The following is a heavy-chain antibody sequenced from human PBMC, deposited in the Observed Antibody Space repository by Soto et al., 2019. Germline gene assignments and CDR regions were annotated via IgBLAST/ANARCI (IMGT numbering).Heavy chain of an antibody. J-gene: IGHJ3*02. CDR2: IFSNDEK. Sequence: QVTLKESGPVLVKPTETLTLTCTVSGFSLSNARMGVSWIRQPPGKALEWLAHIFSNDEKSYSTSLKSRLTISKDTAKSXXVXTXXNMDPVDTATYYCARIRTYYDILSGYFRRIGAFDIWGQGTMVTVSS. CDR1: GFSLSNARMG. V-gene: IGHV2-26*01. D-gene: IGHD3-9*01. CDR3: ARIRTYYDILSGYFRRIGAFDI.